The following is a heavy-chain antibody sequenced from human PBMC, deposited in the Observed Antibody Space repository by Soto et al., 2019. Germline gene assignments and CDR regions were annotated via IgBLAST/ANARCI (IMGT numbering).Heavy chain of an antibody. Sequence: QVQLVQSVPEVKKPGASVKVSCRASGYTFSSFGISWVRQAPGQGLEWLGWISAYNGNTNYAQSLQGRVTMTTDTSTVTAYMELRSLRSDDTAVYYVARDRTLFRGVIIWLFDYWGQGTLVTVSS. CDR1: GYTFSSFG. CDR2: ISAYNGNT. D-gene: IGHD3-10*01. V-gene: IGHV1-18*04. J-gene: IGHJ4*02. CDR3: ARDRTLFRGVIIWLFDY.